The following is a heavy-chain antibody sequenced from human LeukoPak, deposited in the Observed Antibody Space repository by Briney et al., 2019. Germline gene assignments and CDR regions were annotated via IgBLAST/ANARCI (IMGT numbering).Heavy chain of an antibody. Sequence: ASVKVSCKASGYTFTGYYIHWVRQAPGRGLEWMGWINPNSGGTNFAQKFQGRVTMTRDTSISTAYMELSRLRSDDTAVYYCARGQRYYYDRSGYVDYWGQGTLVAVSS. V-gene: IGHV1-2*02. D-gene: IGHD3-22*01. CDR3: ARGQRYYYDRSGYVDY. CDR2: INPNSGGT. J-gene: IGHJ4*02. CDR1: GYTFTGYY.